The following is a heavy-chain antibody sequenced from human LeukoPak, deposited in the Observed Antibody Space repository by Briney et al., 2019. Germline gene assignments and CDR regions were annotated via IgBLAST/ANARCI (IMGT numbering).Heavy chain of an antibody. D-gene: IGHD2-21*02. CDR1: GYTFTSYA. J-gene: IGHJ6*02. CDR3: AREWCGGDCYWSKYGMDV. V-gene: IGHV7-4-1*02. CDR2: INTNTGNP. Sequence: ASVKVSCKASGYTFTSYAMNWVRQAPGQGLEWMGWINTNTGNPTYAQGFTGRFVFSLDTSVSTAYLQISSLKAEDTAVYYCAREWCGGDCYWSKYGMDVWGQGTTVTVSS.